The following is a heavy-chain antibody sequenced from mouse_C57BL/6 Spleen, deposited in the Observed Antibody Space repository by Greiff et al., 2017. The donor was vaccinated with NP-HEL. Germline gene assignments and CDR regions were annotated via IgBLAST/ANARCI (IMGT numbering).Heavy chain of an antibody. Sequence: VQLQQSGPELVKPGASVKISCKASGYAFSSSWMNWVKQRPGKGLEWIGRIYPGDGDTNYNGKFKGQATRTADKSSSTAYMQLSSLTSEDSAVYFCARGDYGSGFWVAYWGQGTLVTVSA. D-gene: IGHD1-1*01. CDR1: GYAFSSSW. CDR3: ARGDYGSGFWVAY. CDR2: IYPGDGDT. V-gene: IGHV1-82*01. J-gene: IGHJ3*01.